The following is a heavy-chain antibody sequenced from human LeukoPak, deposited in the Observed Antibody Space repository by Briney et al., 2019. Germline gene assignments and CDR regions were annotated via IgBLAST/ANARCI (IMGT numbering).Heavy chain of an antibody. Sequence: SETLSLTCAVSGGSISGYFWSWSRQPPGKGLEWIGYIYYTGSTIYNPSLRSRVTMSVDVSKNQFSLDLTSVTAADTAVYYCAKTGRPNNSGWYRWFDPWGQGTLVTVSS. CDR1: GGSISGYF. J-gene: IGHJ5*02. CDR2: IYYTGST. CDR3: AKTGRPNNSGWYRWFDP. V-gene: IGHV4-59*08. D-gene: IGHD6-19*01.